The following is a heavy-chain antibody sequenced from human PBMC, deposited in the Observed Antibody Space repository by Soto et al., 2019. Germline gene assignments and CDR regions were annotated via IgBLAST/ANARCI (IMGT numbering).Heavy chain of an antibody. CDR2: ISAGGSNT. CDR1: GFTFRSYA. Sequence: EVQLLESGGGLVQPGGSLRLSCAVSGFTFRSYAMSWVRQAPGKGPEWVSVISAGGSNTYYAESVKGRFTISRDNSKNTLYLQMNSLRDEETAVYYCAKKGPPRDAFDIWGQGTVVTVST. J-gene: IGHJ3*02. V-gene: IGHV3-23*01. CDR3: AKKGPPRDAFDI.